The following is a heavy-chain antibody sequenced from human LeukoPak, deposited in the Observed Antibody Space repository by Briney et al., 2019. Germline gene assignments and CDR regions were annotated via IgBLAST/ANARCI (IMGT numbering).Heavy chain of an antibody. D-gene: IGHD2-15*01. CDR1: GFTFDDYA. V-gene: IGHV3-9*01. CDR3: AKEIGGYCSGGSCYSEGSFDY. J-gene: IGHJ4*02. CDR2: IRWNSGSI. Sequence: PGRSLRLSCAASGFTFDDYAMHWVRQAPGKGLEWVSGIRWNSGSIGYADSVKGRFTISRDNAKNSLYLQMNSLRAEDTALYYCAKEIGGYCSGGSCYSEGSFDYWGQGTLVTVSS.